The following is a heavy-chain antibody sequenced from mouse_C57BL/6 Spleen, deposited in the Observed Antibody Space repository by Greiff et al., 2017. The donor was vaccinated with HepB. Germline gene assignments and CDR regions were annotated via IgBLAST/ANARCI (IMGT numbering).Heavy chain of an antibody. J-gene: IGHJ3*01. CDR3: ARDAELGRWFAY. D-gene: IGHD4-1*01. CDR1: GFTFSSYA. V-gene: IGHV5-4*01. CDR2: ISDGGSYT. Sequence: EVQRVESGGGLVKPGGSLKLSCAASGFTFSSYAMSWVRQTPEKRLEWVATISDGGSYTYYPDNVKGRFTISRDKAKNNLYLQMSHLKSEDTAMYYCARDAELGRWFAYWGQGTLVTVSA.